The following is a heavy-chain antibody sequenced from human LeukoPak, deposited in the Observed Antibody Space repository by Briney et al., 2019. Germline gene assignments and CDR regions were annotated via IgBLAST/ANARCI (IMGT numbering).Heavy chain of an antibody. CDR2: IKPSGGST. CDR1: GYTFTNYY. V-gene: IGHV1-46*01. Sequence: ASVKVSSKASGYTFTNYYIYWVRQAPGQGLEWMGIIKPSGGSTTYAQKFQGRVTLTRDTSTSTIYMELSSLRSDDTAVYYCARGKGIYTSFPDDDYWGLGTLVTVSS. J-gene: IGHJ4*02. CDR3: ARGKGIYTSFPDDDY. D-gene: IGHD3-10*01.